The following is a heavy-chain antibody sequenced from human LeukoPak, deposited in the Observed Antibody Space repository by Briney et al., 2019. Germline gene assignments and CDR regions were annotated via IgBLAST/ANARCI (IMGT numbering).Heavy chain of an antibody. CDR2: IYPRDGST. J-gene: IGHJ4*02. CDR3: ARDQEAFDY. Sequence: ASVKVSCKASGYSFTSNYIHWVRQAPGQGLEWMGMIYPRDGSTSYAQKFQGRVTVTRDTSTSTVHMELSGLRSEDTAVYYCARDQEAFDYWGQGILVTVSS. CDR1: GYSFTSNY. V-gene: IGHV1-46*01.